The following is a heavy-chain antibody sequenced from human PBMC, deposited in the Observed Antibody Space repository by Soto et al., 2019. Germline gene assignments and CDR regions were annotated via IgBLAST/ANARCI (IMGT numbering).Heavy chain of an antibody. CDR2: IWYDGSNK. CDR1: GFTFSSHG. Sequence: QVQLVESGGGVVQPGRSLRLSCAASGFTFSSHGMHWVRQAPGKGLEWVAVIWYDGSNKYYADSVKGRFTISRDNSKNTRYLQMNSLRDEDTAVYYCARDTGGFDYWGQGTLVTVSS. J-gene: IGHJ4*02. CDR3: ARDTGGFDY. V-gene: IGHV3-33*01.